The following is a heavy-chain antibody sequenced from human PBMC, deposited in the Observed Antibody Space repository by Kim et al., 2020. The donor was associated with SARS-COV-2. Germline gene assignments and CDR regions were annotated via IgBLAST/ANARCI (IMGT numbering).Heavy chain of an antibody. D-gene: IGHD3-3*01. V-gene: IGHV3-23*01. CDR2: ISGSGGST. CDR3: AKNQGEYDCWSGYAVSSHSQYSQY. CDR1: GFTFSSYA. Sequence: GGSLRLSCAASGFTFSSYAMSWVRQAPGKGLEWVSAISGSGGSTYYADSVKGRFTISRDNSKNTLYLQMNSLRAEDTAVYYCAKNQGEYDCWSGYAVSSHSQYSQYWGQGTLVTLSS. J-gene: IGHJ1*01.